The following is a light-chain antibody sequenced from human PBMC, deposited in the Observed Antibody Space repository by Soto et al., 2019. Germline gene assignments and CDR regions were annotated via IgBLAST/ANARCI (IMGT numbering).Light chain of an antibody. CDR1: QSVSNN. J-gene: IGKJ1*01. Sequence: ILMTQSPATLSVSPGERATLSCRASQSVSNNLAWYQQNPGQAPRLLIYDASTRATGIPARFSGSGSGTEFTLTISGLQSEDFAVYYCQQYNNWPPWTFGHGTKVEIK. CDR3: QQYNNWPPWT. V-gene: IGKV3-15*01. CDR2: DAS.